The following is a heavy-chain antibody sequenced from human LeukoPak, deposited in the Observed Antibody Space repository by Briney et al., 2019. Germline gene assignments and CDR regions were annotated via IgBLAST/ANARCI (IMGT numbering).Heavy chain of an antibody. CDR2: LSGSGGST. V-gene: IGHV3-23*01. Sequence: GGSLRLSCAASGFTFSSYDMSWVRQAPGKGLEWVSSLSGSGGSTHYADSVKGRFTISRDDTKNTLYLQMNNLRAEDTAVYYCAKDGAWLRFDDWGQGILVTVSS. D-gene: IGHD5-12*01. CDR3: AKDGAWLRFDD. J-gene: IGHJ4*02. CDR1: GFTFSSYD.